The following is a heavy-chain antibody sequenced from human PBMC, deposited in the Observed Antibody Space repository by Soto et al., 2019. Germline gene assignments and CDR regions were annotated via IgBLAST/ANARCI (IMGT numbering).Heavy chain of an antibody. V-gene: IGHV1-18*01. CDR2: TSAYNGNT. Sequence: GASVKVSCKASGYTFTSYGISWVRQAPGQGLEWMGWTSAYNGNTNYAQKLQGRVTMTTDTSTSTAYMELRSLRSDDTAVYYCARDPSGDYGPVWFDPWGQGTLVTVSS. J-gene: IGHJ5*02. CDR3: ARDPSGDYGPVWFDP. D-gene: IGHD2-21*02. CDR1: GYTFTSYG.